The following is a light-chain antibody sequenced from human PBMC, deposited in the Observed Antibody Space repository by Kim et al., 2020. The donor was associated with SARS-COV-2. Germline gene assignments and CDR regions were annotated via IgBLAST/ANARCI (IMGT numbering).Light chain of an antibody. Sequence: EIVMTQSPATLSVSPGERATLSCRASQSVSSNLAWYQQKPGQAPRLLIYGASTRATGIPGRFSGSGSGTEFTLTISSLQSEDFAVYYCQQDSEWPLTVGGGTKVDIK. CDR2: GAS. V-gene: IGKV3-15*01. J-gene: IGKJ4*01. CDR1: QSVSSN. CDR3: QQDSEWPLT.